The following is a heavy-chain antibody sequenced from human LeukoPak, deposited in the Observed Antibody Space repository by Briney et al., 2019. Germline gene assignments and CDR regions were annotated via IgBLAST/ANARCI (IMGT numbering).Heavy chain of an antibody. CDR2: IYYSGST. V-gene: IGHV4-59*01. CDR3: ARVVVGPYYYGMDV. J-gene: IGHJ6*02. Sequence: SETLSLTCTVSGGSISSYYWSWIRQPPGKGLEWIGYIYYSGSTNYNPSLKSRVTISVDTSKNQFSLKLSSVTAADTAVYYCARVVVGPYYYGMDVGGQGTTVTVSS. D-gene: IGHD2-21*01. CDR1: GGSISSYY.